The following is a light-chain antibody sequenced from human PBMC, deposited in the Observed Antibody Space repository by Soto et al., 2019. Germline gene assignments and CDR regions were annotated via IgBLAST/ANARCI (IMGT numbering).Light chain of an antibody. V-gene: IGKV3-20*01. CDR1: QSVSSSY. CDR3: QQYYCSPLT. Sequence: EIVLTQSPATLSLSPGERATLSCRASQSVSSSYLACYQQKPGQAPRLLIYCASSRATGIPDRFSSSGSGTDFTLTISRLEPEDFAVYYCQQYYCSPLTFGGGTKVEIK. J-gene: IGKJ4*01. CDR2: CAS.